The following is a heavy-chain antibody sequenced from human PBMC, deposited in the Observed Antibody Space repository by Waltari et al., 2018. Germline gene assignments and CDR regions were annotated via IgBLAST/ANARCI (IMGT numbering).Heavy chain of an antibody. Sequence: EVQLVESGGGLVKPGGSLRLSCAASGFTFSSYSMNWVRQAPGKGLEWVSSISSSSSYIYYADAVKGRFTISRDNAKNSLYLQMNSLRAEDTAVYYCAREKWPVGATTGFDYWGQGTLVTVSS. J-gene: IGHJ4*02. CDR3: AREKWPVGATTGFDY. D-gene: IGHD1-26*01. V-gene: IGHV3-21*01. CDR2: ISSSSSYI. CDR1: GFTFSSYS.